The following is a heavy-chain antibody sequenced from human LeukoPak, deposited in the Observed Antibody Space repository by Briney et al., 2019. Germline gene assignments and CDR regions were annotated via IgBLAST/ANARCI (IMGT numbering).Heavy chain of an antibody. D-gene: IGHD6-25*01. CDR3: AKSPPGAAANFFDY. J-gene: IGHJ4*02. Sequence: PGGSLRLSCAASGFTFGSYAMSWVRQAPGKGLEWVSTIRGSVVGTYYADSVKGRFTISRDNSKNTLYLQMNSLRAEDTAVFYCAKSPPGAAANFFDYWGQGALVTVSS. CDR2: IRGSVVGT. CDR1: GFTFGSYA. V-gene: IGHV3-23*01.